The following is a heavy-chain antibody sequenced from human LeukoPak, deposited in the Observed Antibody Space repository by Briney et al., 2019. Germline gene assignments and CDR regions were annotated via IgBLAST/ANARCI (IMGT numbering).Heavy chain of an antibody. J-gene: IGHJ6*03. Sequence: SETLSLTCTVSGGSISSYYWSWIRQPPGKGLEWIGYIYYSGSTNYNPSLKSRVTISVDTSKNQFSLKLSSVTAADTAVYYCARLDCSSTSCLGMDVWGKGTTVTVSS. CDR3: ARLDCSSTSCLGMDV. V-gene: IGHV4-59*01. CDR1: GGSISSYY. D-gene: IGHD2-2*01. CDR2: IYYSGST.